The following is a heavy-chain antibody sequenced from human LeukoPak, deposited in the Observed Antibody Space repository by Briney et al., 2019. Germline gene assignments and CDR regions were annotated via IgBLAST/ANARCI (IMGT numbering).Heavy chain of an antibody. CDR2: IWSDGTNK. Sequence: GGSLRLSCVASGFTFSNYGMHWVRQAPGKGLEWVAVIWSDGTNKYYADSVKGRSTISRDISRNTLYLEMNSLRADDTAVYYCARGSSTFDPWGQGTLVTVSS. J-gene: IGHJ5*02. CDR3: ARGSSTFDP. CDR1: GFTFSNYG. D-gene: IGHD6-6*01. V-gene: IGHV3-33*01.